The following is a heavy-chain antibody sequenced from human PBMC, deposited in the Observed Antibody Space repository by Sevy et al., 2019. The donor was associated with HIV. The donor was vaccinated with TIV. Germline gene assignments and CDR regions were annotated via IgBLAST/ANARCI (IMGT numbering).Heavy chain of an antibody. CDR1: GFTFSSYE. D-gene: IGHD6-19*01. CDR3: ARDRQGITVAGTAIDY. Sequence: GGSLRLSCTASGFTFSSYEMNWVRQAPGKGLEWVSYITLSGSTIYYADSVKGRFTISRDNAKNSLYLQMNSLRAEDTAVYYCARDRQGITVAGTAIDYSGQGTMVTVSS. J-gene: IGHJ4*02. V-gene: IGHV3-48*03. CDR2: ITLSGSTI.